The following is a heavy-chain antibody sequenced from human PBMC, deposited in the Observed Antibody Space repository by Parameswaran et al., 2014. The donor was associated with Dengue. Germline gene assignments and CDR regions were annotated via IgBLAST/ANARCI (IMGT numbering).Heavy chain of an antibody. V-gene: IGHV1-2*02. Sequence: WVRQAPGQGLEWMGWINPNSGGTNHAQKFQGRVTMTRDTSISTAYMELSRLRSDDTAVYYCARARGWGGRGLRYYYGMDVWGQGTTVTVSS. D-gene: IGHD3-16*01. CDR3: ARARGWGGRGLRYYYGMDV. J-gene: IGHJ6*02. CDR2: INPNSGGT.